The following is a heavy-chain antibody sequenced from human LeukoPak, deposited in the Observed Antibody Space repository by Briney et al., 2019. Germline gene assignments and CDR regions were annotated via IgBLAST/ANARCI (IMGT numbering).Heavy chain of an antibody. CDR1: GGTFSSYA. CDR3: AREVVAATHRPFDY. J-gene: IGHJ4*02. CDR2: IIPIFGTA. D-gene: IGHD2-15*01. Sequence: GASVKVSCKASGGTFSSYAISWVRQAPGQGLEWMGGIIPIFGTANYAQKFQGRVTITADESTSTAYMELSSLRSEDTAVYYCAREVVAATHRPFDYWGQGTLVTVSS. V-gene: IGHV1-69*13.